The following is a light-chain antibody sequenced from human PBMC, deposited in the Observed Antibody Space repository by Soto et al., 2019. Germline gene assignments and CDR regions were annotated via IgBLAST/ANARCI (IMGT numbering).Light chain of an antibody. J-gene: IGLJ1*01. CDR3: SSYTSSRTRV. CDR2: EVS. Sequence: QSVLTQPASVSGSPGQSITISCTGTISDVGAYNYVSWYQQYPGKAPKLMIYEVSNRPSGASNRFSGSKSGNMASLTISGLQAEDEADYYCSSYTSSRTRVFGTGTKATVL. CDR1: ISDVGAYNY. V-gene: IGLV2-14*01.